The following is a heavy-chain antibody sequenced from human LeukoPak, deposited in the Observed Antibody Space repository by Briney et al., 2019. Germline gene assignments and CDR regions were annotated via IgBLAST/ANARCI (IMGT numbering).Heavy chain of an antibody. CDR2: INPQSGDT. CDR1: GYTFTGYY. J-gene: IGHJ4*02. CDR3: SRGAGGYSYGFDY. D-gene: IGHD5-18*01. Sequence: ASEKVSCKAYGYTFTGYYIHWVRQAPGKGLEWMGWINPQSGDTNYAQKFQGRVTMTKETSINTAYMELSRLRSDDTAGYFCSRGAGGYSYGFDYWGQGTLVTVSS. V-gene: IGHV1-2*02.